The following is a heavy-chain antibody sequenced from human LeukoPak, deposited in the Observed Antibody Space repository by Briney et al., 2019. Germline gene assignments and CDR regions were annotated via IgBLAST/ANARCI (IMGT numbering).Heavy chain of an antibody. CDR1: GGTFSSYA. D-gene: IGHD6-13*01. CDR2: IIPIFGTA. J-gene: IGHJ4*02. CDR3: ASGGVASSSWYPPILLDY. Sequence: SVKVSCKASGGTFSSYAISWVRQAPGQGLGWMGGIIPIFGTANYAQKFQGRITITTDESTSTAYMELSSLRSEDTAVYYCASGGVASSSWYPPILLDYWGQGTLVTVSS. V-gene: IGHV1-69*05.